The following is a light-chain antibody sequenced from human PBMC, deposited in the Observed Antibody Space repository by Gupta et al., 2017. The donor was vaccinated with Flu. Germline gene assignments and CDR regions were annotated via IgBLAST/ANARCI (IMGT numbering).Light chain of an antibody. CDR3: QHYNNYSRT. V-gene: IGKV1-5*03. CDR1: QSISSW. CDR2: KAS. J-gene: IGKJ1*01. Sequence: PSTLSASIGDRVTITCRASQSISSWLAWYQQKPGKAPKLLIYKASTVESGVPSRFSGSGSGTEFTLTISSLRPDDFANYYCQHYNNYSRTFGQGTKVEIK.